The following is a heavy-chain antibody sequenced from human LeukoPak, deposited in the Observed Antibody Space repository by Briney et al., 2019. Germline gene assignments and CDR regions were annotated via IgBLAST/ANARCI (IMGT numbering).Heavy chain of an antibody. CDR1: GYTCTSYY. CDR3: AREQQHGLYYFDY. D-gene: IGHD6-13*01. Sequence: ASVKVSCKASGYTCTSYYMHWVRQAPGQGLEWMGIINPSGGSTSYAQKFQGRVTMTRDTSTSTVYMGLSSLRSEDTAVYYCAREQQHGLYYFDYWGQGTLVTVSS. CDR2: INPSGGST. J-gene: IGHJ4*02. V-gene: IGHV1-46*01.